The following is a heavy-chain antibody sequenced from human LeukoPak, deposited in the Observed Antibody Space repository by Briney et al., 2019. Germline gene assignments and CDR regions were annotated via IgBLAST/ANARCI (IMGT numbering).Heavy chain of an antibody. CDR3: ARDLIAAQIDY. V-gene: IGHV3-21*01. CDR2: ISSSSSYM. J-gene: IGHJ4*02. CDR1: GFTFSSYS. Sequence: GGSLRLSCAASGFTFSSYSMNWVRQAPGKGLEWVSSISSSSSYMYYADSVKGRFTISRDNAKNSLYQQMNSLRAEDTAVYYCARDLIAAQIDYWGQGTLVTVSS. D-gene: IGHD6-13*01.